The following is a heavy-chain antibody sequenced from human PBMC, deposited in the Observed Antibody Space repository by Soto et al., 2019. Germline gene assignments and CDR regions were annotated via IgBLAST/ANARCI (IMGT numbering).Heavy chain of an antibody. CDR3: AKPRPGSHGYSF. CDR2: IKSKADGSTK. V-gene: IGHV3-15*01. CDR1: GITVSNVW. J-gene: IGHJ4*01. D-gene: IGHD3-16*01. Sequence: GXSLRLSCPASGITVSNVWMALIRQAPGKGLEWFGRIKSKADGSTKEYGTPVKDRFIISRDDSKNTVDLQMHAMRTEDTAFYYCAKPRPGSHGYSFWGQGALVTVSS.